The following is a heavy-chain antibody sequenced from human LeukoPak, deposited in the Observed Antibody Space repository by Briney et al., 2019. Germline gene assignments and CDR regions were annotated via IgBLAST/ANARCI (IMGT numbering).Heavy chain of an antibody. D-gene: IGHD4-23*01. CDR1: GFTFSSYA. CDR2: IYTTGTT. V-gene: IGHV4-4*07. J-gene: IGHJ4*02. Sequence: PGGSLRLSCAASGFTFSSYAMSWVRQPAGKGLEWVGRIYTTGTTTYNPSLKSRVTMSVDTSKNQFSLNLTSVTAADTAVYYCARDRTYGGNSGFDYWGQGTLVTVSS. CDR3: ARDRTYGGNSGFDY.